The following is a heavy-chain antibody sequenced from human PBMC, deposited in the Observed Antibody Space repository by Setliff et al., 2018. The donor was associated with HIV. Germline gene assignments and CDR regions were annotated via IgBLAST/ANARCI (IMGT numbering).Heavy chain of an antibody. V-gene: IGHV4-39*01. CDR2: IYHSGKT. CDR1: GGSISSNKYY. J-gene: IGHJ5*02. D-gene: IGHD3-22*01. Sequence: SETLSLTCSVSGGSISSNKYYWSWIRQPPGKGLEWTGSIYHSGKTYYNPSLKSRLTISVDTSKNQFSLKLSSVTAADTAVYYCASRVYYYDSSGYLREEGFDPWGQGTLVTVSS. CDR3: ASRVYYYDSSGYLREEGFDP.